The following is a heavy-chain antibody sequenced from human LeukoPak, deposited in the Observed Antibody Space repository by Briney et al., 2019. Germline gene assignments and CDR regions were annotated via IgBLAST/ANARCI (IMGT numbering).Heavy chain of an antibody. CDR2: ISGSGVISGSGVST. V-gene: IGHV3-23*01. J-gene: IGHJ4*02. D-gene: IGHD3-22*01. CDR1: GFTFSNYA. CDR3: AKWDSGYYDSSGQFDY. Sequence: GGSLRLSCAASGFTFSNYAMNWVRQAPGKGLEWVSGISGSGVISGSGVSTYYTDSVKGRFTISRDNSKNTLYLQMNSLRAEDTAVYYCAKWDSGYYDSSGQFDYWGQGTLVTVSS.